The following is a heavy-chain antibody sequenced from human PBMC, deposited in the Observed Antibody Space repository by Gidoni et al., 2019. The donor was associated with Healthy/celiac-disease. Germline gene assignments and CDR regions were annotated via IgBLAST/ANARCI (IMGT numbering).Heavy chain of an antibody. CDR2: LSSSVSPI. J-gene: IGHJ4*02. CDR3: ARDWRPDY. V-gene: IGHV3-11*01. CDR1: GFTFRDHD. Sequence: QVQLVESGGGVGKPGGSLRLSCADAGFTFRDHDMSWIRQAPGKGREWVSYLSSSVSPIYYADSVKGRFTISRANAKNSLYLQLNSLRAEDPAVYYCARDWRPDYWGQGTLVTVSS.